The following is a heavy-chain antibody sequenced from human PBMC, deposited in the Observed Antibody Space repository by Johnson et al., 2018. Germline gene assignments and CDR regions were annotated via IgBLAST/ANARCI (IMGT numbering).Heavy chain of an antibody. CDR1: GFTVSTKH. V-gene: IGHV3-66*02. Sequence: VQLVQSGGGLVQPGRSLRLSCAASGFTVSTKHMNWVRQAPGKGLEWVSFLHSGGSTYYADSVKGRFTVSRDISKNTLFLQMNSLRAEDTAVYYCATYDYGFDYWGQGTLVTVSS. CDR3: ATYDYGFDY. CDR2: LHSGGST. D-gene: IGHD3-16*01. J-gene: IGHJ4*02.